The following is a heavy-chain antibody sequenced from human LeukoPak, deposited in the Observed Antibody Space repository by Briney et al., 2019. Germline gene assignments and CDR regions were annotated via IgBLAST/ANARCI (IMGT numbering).Heavy chain of an antibody. Sequence: PGGSLRLSCAASGFXFSRYWMSWVRQAPGEGLEWVANIKQDGSGKYYVDSVKGRFTISRDNAKNSLYLQMNSLRVEDTAVYYCARGAGVDYWGQGTLVTVSS. CDR2: IKQDGSGK. J-gene: IGHJ4*02. V-gene: IGHV3-7*05. D-gene: IGHD3-10*01. CDR1: GFXFSRYW. CDR3: ARGAGVDY.